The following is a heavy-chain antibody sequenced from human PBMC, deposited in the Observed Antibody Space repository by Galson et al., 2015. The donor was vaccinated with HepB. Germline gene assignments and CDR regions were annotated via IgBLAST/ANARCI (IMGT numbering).Heavy chain of an antibody. D-gene: IGHD5-18*01. CDR2: LSWNGGNI. J-gene: IGHJ4*02. V-gene: IGHV3-9*01. Sequence: SLRLSCAASGFTFDDYAMHWVRQAPGKGLEWVSGLSWNGGNIGYADSVKGRFTISRDNAKNSLYLQMNSLRPEDTAFYFCTRGISGYTYGGLPQGFWGQGTQVTVSS. CDR1: GFTFDDYA. CDR3: TRGISGYTYGGLPQGF.